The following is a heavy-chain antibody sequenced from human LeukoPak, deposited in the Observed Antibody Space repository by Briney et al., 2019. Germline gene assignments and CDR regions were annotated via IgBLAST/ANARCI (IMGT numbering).Heavy chain of an antibody. D-gene: IGHD3-22*01. J-gene: IGHJ4*02. Sequence: ASVKVSCKASGYTFTSYAMHWVRQAPGQRLEWMGWINAGNGNTKYSQKFQGRVAITRDTSASTAYMEVSSLRSEDTAVYYCARDLPYYYDSSGYSPGPRHPGYFDYWGQGTLVTVSS. V-gene: IGHV1-3*01. CDR1: GYTFTSYA. CDR2: INAGNGNT. CDR3: ARDLPYYYDSSGYSPGPRHPGYFDY.